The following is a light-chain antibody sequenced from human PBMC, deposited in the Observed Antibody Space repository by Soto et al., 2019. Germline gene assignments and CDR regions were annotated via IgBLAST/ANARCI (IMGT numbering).Light chain of an antibody. V-gene: IGLV2-14*01. CDR2: DVN. CDR3: SSYTSSSTLYV. CDR1: SSDVGAYNY. Sequence: QSALTQPASVSGSPEQSITISCTGTSSDVGAYNYVSWYQQHPGKAPKLMIYDVNNRPSGVSNRFSGSKSGSTASLTISGLQAEDEADYYCSSYTSSSTLYVFGTGTKLTVL. J-gene: IGLJ1*01.